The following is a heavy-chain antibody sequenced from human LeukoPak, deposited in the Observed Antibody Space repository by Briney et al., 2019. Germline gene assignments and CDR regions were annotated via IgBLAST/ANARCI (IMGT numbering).Heavy chain of an antibody. CDR1: GFILSNHA. V-gene: IGHV3-30*02. J-gene: IGHJ4*02. D-gene: IGHD6-6*01. CDR3: AKAIHSSSSGVVDY. CDR2: IRYDGSNK. Sequence: GGSLRLSCAASGFILSNHAMHWVRQAPGKGLEWVTFIRYDGSNKYYAESVKGRFTISRDNSKNTLYLQMNSLRAEDTAVYYCAKAIHSSSSGVVDYWGQGTLVTVSS.